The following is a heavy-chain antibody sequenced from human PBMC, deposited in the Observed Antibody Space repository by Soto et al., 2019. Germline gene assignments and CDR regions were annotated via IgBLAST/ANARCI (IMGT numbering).Heavy chain of an antibody. V-gene: IGHV4-39*01. CDR3: ASRGGGDSLFDS. CDR1: GDSISTSNYY. Sequence: QLLLQESGPGLVKPSETLSLTCTVSGDSISTSNYYWGWIRQPPGEGLEWIGHIFYSGGTYYNPSLKSRSPISVDTSKTQFSLKLTSITAADTAVYFWASRGGGDSLFDSWGQGMLVTVSS. CDR2: IFYSGGT. J-gene: IGHJ4*02. D-gene: IGHD4-17*01.